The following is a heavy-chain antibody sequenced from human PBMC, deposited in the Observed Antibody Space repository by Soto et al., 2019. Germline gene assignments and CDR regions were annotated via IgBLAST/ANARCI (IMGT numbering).Heavy chain of an antibody. Sequence: ASVKVSFKASGYTFTGYYVHWLRQAPGQGLEWMGWINPNSGDTYLAQRFQGRVTMNRDTSIGTAYMELRGLTSDDTAEYYCAKGGAIVAAGTRVYLYNAMDVWGQGTTVTVSS. CDR3: AKGGAIVAAGTRVYLYNAMDV. CDR1: GYTFTGYY. J-gene: IGHJ6*02. V-gene: IGHV1-2*02. CDR2: INPNSGDT. D-gene: IGHD1-26*01.